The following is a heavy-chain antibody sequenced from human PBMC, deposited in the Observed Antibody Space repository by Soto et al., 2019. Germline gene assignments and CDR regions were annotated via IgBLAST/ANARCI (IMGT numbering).Heavy chain of an antibody. Sequence: PGGSLRLSCAASGFTFSSYAMSWVRQAPGKGLEWVSAISGSGGSTYYADSVKGRFTISRDNSKNTLYLQMNSLRAEDTAVYYCAKVGEERYYDSSGYYSYYYYGMDVWGQGTTVTFSS. CDR1: GFTFSSYA. CDR3: AKVGEERYYDSSGYYSYYYYGMDV. J-gene: IGHJ6*02. CDR2: ISGSGGST. V-gene: IGHV3-23*01. D-gene: IGHD3-22*01.